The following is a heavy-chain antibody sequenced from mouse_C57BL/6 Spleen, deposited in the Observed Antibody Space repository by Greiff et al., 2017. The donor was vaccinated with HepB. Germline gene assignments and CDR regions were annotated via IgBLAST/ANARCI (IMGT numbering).Heavy chain of an antibody. J-gene: IGHJ2*01. V-gene: IGHV1-22*01. CDR3: AIRQLRLREYFDY. CDR1: GYTFTDYN. Sequence: EVMLVESGPELVKPGASVKMSCKASGYTFTDYNMHWVKQSHGKSLEWIGYINPNNGGTSYNQKFKGKATLTVNKSSSTAYMELRSLTSEDSAVYYCAIRQLRLREYFDYWGQGTTLTVSS. D-gene: IGHD3-2*02. CDR2: INPNNGGT.